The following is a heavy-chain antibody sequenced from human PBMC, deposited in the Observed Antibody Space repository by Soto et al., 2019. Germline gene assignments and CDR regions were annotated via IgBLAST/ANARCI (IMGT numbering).Heavy chain of an antibody. CDR1: GFTFSSYG. J-gene: IGHJ6*02. V-gene: IGHV3-30*18. CDR3: AKDRGDHDSSGYGLYYYYGMDV. Sequence: VGSLRLSCAASGFTFSSYGMHWVRQAPGKGLEWVAVISYDGSNKYYADSVKGRFTISRDNSKNTLYLQMNSLRAEDTAVYYCAKDRGDHDSSGYGLYYYYGMDVWGQGTTVTVS. CDR2: ISYDGSNK. D-gene: IGHD3-22*01.